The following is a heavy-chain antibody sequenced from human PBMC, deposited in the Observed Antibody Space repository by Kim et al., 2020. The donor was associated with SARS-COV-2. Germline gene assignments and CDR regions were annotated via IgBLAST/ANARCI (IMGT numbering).Heavy chain of an antibody. Sequence: SETLSLTCAVYGGSFSGYYWSWIRQPPGKGLEWIGEINHSGSTNYNPSLKSRVTISVDTSKNQFSLKLSSVTAADTAVYYCARGGGIVGYSGYDSPIGDYWGQGTLVTVSS. CDR3: ARGGGIVGYSGYDSPIGDY. J-gene: IGHJ4*02. V-gene: IGHV4-34*01. D-gene: IGHD5-12*01. CDR1: GGSFSGYY. CDR2: INHSGST.